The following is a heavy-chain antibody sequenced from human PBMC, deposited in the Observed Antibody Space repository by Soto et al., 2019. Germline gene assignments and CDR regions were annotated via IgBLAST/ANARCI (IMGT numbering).Heavy chain of an antibody. V-gene: IGHV4-59*01. CDR2: IYYSGST. J-gene: IGHJ4*02. Sequence: QVQLQESGPGLLKPSETLSLTCTVSGGSISSYYWSWIRQPPGKGLEWIGYIYYSGSTNYNPSLKSRVTISVDTSKNQFSLKLSSVTAADTAVYYCARRWGMGFDYWGQGTLVTVSS. CDR1: GGSISSYY. D-gene: IGHD3-16*01. CDR3: ARRWGMGFDY.